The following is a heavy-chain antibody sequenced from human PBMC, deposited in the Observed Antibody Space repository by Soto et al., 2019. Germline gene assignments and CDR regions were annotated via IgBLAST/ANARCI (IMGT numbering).Heavy chain of an antibody. CDR3: ARRYYAILTGYSLPDY. CDR1: GGSINSYY. CDR2: IYYSGST. Sequence: SETLSLTCTVSGGSINSYYWSWIRQPPGKGLEWIGYIYYSGSTTYNPSLKSRCTISVDTSKNQFSLKLTSVTAADTAVYYCARRYYAILTGYSLPDYWGPGTHVTVS. D-gene: IGHD3-9*01. V-gene: IGHV4-59*08. J-gene: IGHJ4*02.